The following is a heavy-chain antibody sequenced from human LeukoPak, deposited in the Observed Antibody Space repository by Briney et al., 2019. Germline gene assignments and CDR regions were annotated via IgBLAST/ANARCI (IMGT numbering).Heavy chain of an antibody. V-gene: IGHV4-39*07. CDR3: ARDLDYYGSGELHWFDP. Sequence: SETLSLTCTVSGGSISSSSYYWGWIRQPPGKGLEWIGSIYYSGSTYYNPSLKSRVTISVDTSKNQFSLELSSVTAADTAVYYCARDLDYYGSGELHWFDPWGQGTLVTVSS. CDR2: IYYSGST. J-gene: IGHJ5*02. CDR1: GGSISSSSYY. D-gene: IGHD3-10*01.